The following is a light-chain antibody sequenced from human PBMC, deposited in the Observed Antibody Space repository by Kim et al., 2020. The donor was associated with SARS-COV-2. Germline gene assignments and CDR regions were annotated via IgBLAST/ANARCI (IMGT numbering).Light chain of an antibody. CDR2: RNN. CDR3: SAWDSRLTVGV. J-gene: IGLJ3*02. V-gene: IGLV10-54*04. CDR1: NNDVGSQG. Sequence: TATLTCTGNNNDVGSQGATWLQQHQRHPPKLLSYRNNDRPSGISERFSASRSGDTASLTISGLQPEDEADYYCSAWDSRLTVGVFGGGTKLTVL.